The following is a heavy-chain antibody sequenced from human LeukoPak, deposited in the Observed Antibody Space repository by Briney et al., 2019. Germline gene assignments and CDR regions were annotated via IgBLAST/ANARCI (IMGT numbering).Heavy chain of an antibody. V-gene: IGHV3-23*01. CDR3: AKDSLTAYYYYGMDV. CDR1: GFTFSTYA. CDR2: ISGSGDST. Sequence: PGGSLRLSCAASGFTFSTYAVNWVRQAPGKGLEWVSTISGSGDSTYYADSVKGRFTISRGNSKNTLYLQMNSLRAEDTAVYYCAKDSLTAYYYYGMDVWGQGTTVTVSS. J-gene: IGHJ6*02. D-gene: IGHD3-16*01.